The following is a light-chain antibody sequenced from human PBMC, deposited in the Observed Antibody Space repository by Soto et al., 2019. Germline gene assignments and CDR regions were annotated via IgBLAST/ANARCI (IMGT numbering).Light chain of an antibody. CDR1: RSNIGSNP. J-gene: IGLJ2*01. CDR3: AAWDDSLRGRV. V-gene: IGLV1-44*01. Sequence: QSVLTQPPSASGTPGQRVTISCSGSRSNIGSNPVSWYQQLPGTAPKSLSYSDNQRPSGVPDRISGSRSGTSASLAISGLQSEDESEYYCAAWDDSLRGRVFGVGTKVTVL. CDR2: SDN.